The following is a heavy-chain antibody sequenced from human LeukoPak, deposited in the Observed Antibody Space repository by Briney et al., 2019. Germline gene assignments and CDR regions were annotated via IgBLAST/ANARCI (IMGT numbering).Heavy chain of an antibody. CDR2: ISGSGGST. J-gene: IGHJ4*02. D-gene: IGHD3-10*01. CDR3: AKVPNYYGQFDY. CDR1: GFTFSSYA. V-gene: IGHV3-23*01. Sequence: GGSLRLSCAASGFTFSSYAMSWVRQAPGKGLEWVSAISGSGGSTYHADSVKGRFTISRDNSKNTLYLQMNSPRAEDTVVYYCAKVPNYYGQFDYWGQGTLVTVSS.